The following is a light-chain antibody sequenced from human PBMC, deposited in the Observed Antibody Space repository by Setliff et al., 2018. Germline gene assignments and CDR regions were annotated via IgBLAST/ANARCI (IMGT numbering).Light chain of an antibody. V-gene: IGLV2-14*01. CDR3: CSYQRPSTAV. CDR2: EVS. Sequence: QSVLAQPASVSGSPGQSITISCTGTSSDVGDYKYVSWYQQLPGRAPKLIISEVSERPSGVSVRFSGSKSGNTASLTISGLRPEDEADYYCCSYQRPSTAVFGGGTKVTVL. CDR1: SSDVGDYKY. J-gene: IGLJ3*02.